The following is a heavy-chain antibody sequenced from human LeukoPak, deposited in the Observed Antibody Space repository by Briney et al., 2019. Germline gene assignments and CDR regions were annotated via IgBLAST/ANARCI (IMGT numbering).Heavy chain of an antibody. CDR3: AELGITMIGGV. CDR2: ISSSGSTI. CDR1: GFTFSSYG. Sequence: GGTLRLSCAASGFTFSSYGMSWVRQAPGKGLEWVSYISSSGSTIYYADSVKGRFTISRDNAKNSLYLQMNSLRAEDTAVYYCAELGITMIGGVWGKGTTVTISS. D-gene: IGHD3-10*02. V-gene: IGHV3-48*04. J-gene: IGHJ6*04.